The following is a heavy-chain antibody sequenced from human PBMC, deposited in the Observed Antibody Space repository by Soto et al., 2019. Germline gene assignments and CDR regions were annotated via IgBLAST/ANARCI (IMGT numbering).Heavy chain of an antibody. Sequence: PXGSLRLSSVASAFIFTDYYMSWIRQAPGMGLEWISYIDSSGRTIYYADSVKGRFTISRDNARNSLSLQMNSLRAEDTAVYYCASMPYCGDECYYNYWGQGILVTVSS. CDR3: ASMPYCGDECYYNY. D-gene: IGHD2-21*01. J-gene: IGHJ4*02. CDR2: IDSSGRTI. V-gene: IGHV3-11*01. CDR1: AFIFTDYY.